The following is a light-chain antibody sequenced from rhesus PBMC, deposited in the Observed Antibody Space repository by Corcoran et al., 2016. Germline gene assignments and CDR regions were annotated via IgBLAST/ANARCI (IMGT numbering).Light chain of an antibody. CDR1: QGISNN. J-gene: IGKJ2*01. Sequence: DIQMTQSPSSLSASVGDRVTITCRASQGISNNLAWYQQKPGKVPKLLIYKASTLQRGIPLRFSGSGAGTDFTLNISSLQPEDLSTYYCQHGYGISFGQGTKVEIK. CDR3: QHGYGIS. V-gene: IGKV1-25*01. CDR2: KAS.